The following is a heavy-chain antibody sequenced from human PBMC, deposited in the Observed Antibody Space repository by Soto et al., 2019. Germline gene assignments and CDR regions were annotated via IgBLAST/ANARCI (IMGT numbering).Heavy chain of an antibody. Sequence: QVQLVESGGGVVQPGRSLRLSCAASGFTFSSYGMHWVRQAPGKGLEWVAVIWYDGSNKYYADSVKGRFTISRDNSKNTLHLQMNSLRAEDTAVYYCASTGGIYCSGGSCYPTLGYYYYGMDVWGQGTTVTVSS. CDR3: ASTGGIYCSGGSCYPTLGYYYYGMDV. D-gene: IGHD2-15*01. CDR2: IWYDGSNK. J-gene: IGHJ6*02. CDR1: GFTFSSYG. V-gene: IGHV3-33*01.